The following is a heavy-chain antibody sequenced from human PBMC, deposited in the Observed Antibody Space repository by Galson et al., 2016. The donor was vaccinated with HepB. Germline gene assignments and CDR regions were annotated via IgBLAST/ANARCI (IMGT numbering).Heavy chain of an antibody. Sequence: SVKVSCKASGDTFSYCVISWVRQAPGQGLEWMGGITPMFGTPQYAQKFQGRVTIAADESTSTAYMELSGLRSDDTAVYSCARGRGYCGYVSGYYGMDVWGQGPTVTFSS. V-gene: IGHV1-69*13. J-gene: IGHJ6*02. CDR1: GDTFSYCV. CDR2: ITPMFGTP. CDR3: ARGRGYCGYVSGYYGMDV. D-gene: IGHD5-12*01.